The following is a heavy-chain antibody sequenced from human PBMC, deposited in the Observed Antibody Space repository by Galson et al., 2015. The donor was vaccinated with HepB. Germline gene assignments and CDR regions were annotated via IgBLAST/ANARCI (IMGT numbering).Heavy chain of an antibody. D-gene: IGHD7-27*01. CDR2: ISNDGRER. Sequence: SLRLSCAASGFTFTAYSMHWVRQAPGKGLECVAVISNDGRERFYADSVRGRFAISRDNSRNTLFLQVDSLRNEDTALYYCARETWGSIDYWGQGALVTVSS. V-gene: IGHV3-30*01. CDR3: ARETWGSIDY. J-gene: IGHJ4*02. CDR1: GFTFTAYS.